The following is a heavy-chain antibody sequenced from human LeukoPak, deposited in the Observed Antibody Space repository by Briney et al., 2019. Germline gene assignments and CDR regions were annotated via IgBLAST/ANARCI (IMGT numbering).Heavy chain of an antibody. CDR1: GYSFTSNY. Sequence: ASVKVSCKASGYSFTSNYIHWVRQAPGQGLEWMGMIYPRGGSTSYAQKFQGRVTVTRDTSTSTVHMELSGLRSEDTAVYYCARDQEGFDYWGQGTLVTVSS. J-gene: IGHJ4*02. V-gene: IGHV1-46*01. CDR3: ARDQEGFDY. CDR2: IYPRGGST.